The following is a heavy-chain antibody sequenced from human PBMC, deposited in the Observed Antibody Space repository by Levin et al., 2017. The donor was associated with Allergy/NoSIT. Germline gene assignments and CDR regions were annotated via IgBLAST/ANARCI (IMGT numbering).Heavy chain of an antibody. D-gene: IGHD4-23*01. Sequence: SETLSLTCTVSGGSLSSYYWSWIRQPPGKGLEWIGYIYYSGSTKSNPSLKSRVSISVDTSKNQLSLNLSSVTAADTAVYYCARAAYGGVFDYWAQGTMVTVSS. J-gene: IGHJ4*02. V-gene: IGHV4-59*01. CDR1: GGSLSSYY. CDR3: ARAAYGGVFDY. CDR2: IYYSGST.